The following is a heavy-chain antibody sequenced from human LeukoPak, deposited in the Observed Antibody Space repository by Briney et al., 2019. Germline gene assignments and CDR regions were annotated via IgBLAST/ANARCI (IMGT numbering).Heavy chain of an antibody. Sequence: PGGSLRLSCAASGFTFSSYSMNWVRQAPGKGLEWVSSISSSSSYIYYADSVKGRFTISRDNAKNSLYLQMNSLRAEDTAVYYCARFGLAAAAGRPSNYYYGMDVWGQGTTVTVSS. D-gene: IGHD6-13*01. CDR2: ISSSSSYI. CDR3: ARFGLAAAAGRPSNYYYGMDV. V-gene: IGHV3-21*01. J-gene: IGHJ6*02. CDR1: GFTFSSYS.